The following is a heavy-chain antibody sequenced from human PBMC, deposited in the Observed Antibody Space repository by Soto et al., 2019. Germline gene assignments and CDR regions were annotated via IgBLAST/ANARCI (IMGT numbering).Heavy chain of an antibody. Sequence: QVQLVQSGAEVKKPGSSVKVSCKASGGTFSSYAISWVRQAPGQGLEWMGGIIPIFGTANYAQKFQVRVTITADESQRTAYMELSSVRSEDTTVYYCVRGKRHYYGSGSYGWFDPWGQGTLVTVSS. CDR2: IIPIFGTA. CDR1: GGTFSSYA. CDR3: VRGKRHYYGSGSYGWFDP. D-gene: IGHD3-10*01. V-gene: IGHV1-69*01. J-gene: IGHJ5*02.